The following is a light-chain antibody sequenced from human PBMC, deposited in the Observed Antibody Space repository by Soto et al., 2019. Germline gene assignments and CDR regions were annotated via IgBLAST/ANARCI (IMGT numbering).Light chain of an antibody. J-gene: IGKJ4*01. CDR1: QDISGW. Sequence: DLQMTQSPSSVSASVGGRVTLTCRASQDISGWLAWYQQTPGKAPRFLIYTASNLHTGVPSRFSGSGSGTEFTLTITNLQPEDFATYYCQQSHSFPPTFGGGTKVDI. CDR2: TAS. V-gene: IGKV1-12*01. CDR3: QQSHSFPPT.